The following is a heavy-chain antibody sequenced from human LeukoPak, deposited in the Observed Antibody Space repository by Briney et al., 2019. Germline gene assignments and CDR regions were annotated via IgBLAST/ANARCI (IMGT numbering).Heavy chain of an antibody. Sequence: GGSLRLSCAASGFTFSSHSMNWVRQAPGKGLEWVSYISSSSSTIYYADSVKGRFTISRDDAKNSLYLQMNSLRDEDTAVYYCAREIFYASGGYAFDYWGQGTLVTVSS. D-gene: IGHD3-22*01. CDR3: AREIFYASGGYAFDY. CDR2: ISSSSSTI. J-gene: IGHJ4*02. CDR1: GFTFSSHS. V-gene: IGHV3-48*02.